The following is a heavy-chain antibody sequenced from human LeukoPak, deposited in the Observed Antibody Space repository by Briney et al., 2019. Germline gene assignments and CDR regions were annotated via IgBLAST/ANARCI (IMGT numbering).Heavy chain of an antibody. J-gene: IGHJ2*01. CDR1: GDSVSSNSAA. V-gene: IGHV6-1*01. CDR3: ARGGSGSYYGWYFDL. D-gene: IGHD1-26*01. CDR2: TYYRSKWYY. Sequence: SQTLSLTCAISGDSVSSNSAAWNWIRQSPSRGLEWLGRTYYRSKWYYDYAVAVKSRISINPDTSKNQFSLQLSSVTPEDTAVYYCARGGSGSYYGWYFDLWGRGTLVTVSS.